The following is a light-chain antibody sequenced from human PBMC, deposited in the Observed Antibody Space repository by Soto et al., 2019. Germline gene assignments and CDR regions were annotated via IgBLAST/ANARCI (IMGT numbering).Light chain of an antibody. V-gene: IGLV1-44*01. CDR1: SSNIGSNT. J-gene: IGLJ2*01. CDR2: TNN. CDR3: AVWDDSRVV. Sequence: QSVLTQPPSASGTPGQRVTISCSGSSSNIGSNTVNWYQQLPRTAPKLLIYTNNQRPSGVPDRFSGSKSGTSASLAISGLQSEDEADYYCAVWDDSRVVFGGGTKLPS.